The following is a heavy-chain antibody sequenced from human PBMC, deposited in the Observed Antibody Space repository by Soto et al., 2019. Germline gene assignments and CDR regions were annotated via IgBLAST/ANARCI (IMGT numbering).Heavy chain of an antibody. CDR2: INGYNGNT. J-gene: IGHJ5*01. V-gene: IGHV1-18*04. CDR3: ARDSAPLVVGNWFDS. Sequence: ASVKVSCKASGYTFTTYGISWVRQAPGQGLEWMGWINGYNGNTNYAQKFQGRVTMTTDTSTNTAYMEMRSLRSDDTALYYCARDSAPLVVGNWFDSWGQGTLVTVSS. CDR1: GYTFTTYG. D-gene: IGHD2-2*01.